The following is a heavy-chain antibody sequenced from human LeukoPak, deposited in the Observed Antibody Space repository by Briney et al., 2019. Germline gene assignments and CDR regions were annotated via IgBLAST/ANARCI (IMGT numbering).Heavy chain of an antibody. CDR2: ITNSGTTI. J-gene: IGHJ4*02. CDR1: GFTFSSYA. CDR3: ARDSPWLPDPY. Sequence: GGSLRLSCAASGFTFSSYAMSWVRQAPGKGLECVSYITNSGTTIYYAESVKGRFTISRDNAKNSLYLQMNSLRAEDTAVYYCARDSPWLPDPYWGQGTLVTVSS. V-gene: IGHV3-48*04. D-gene: IGHD5-24*01.